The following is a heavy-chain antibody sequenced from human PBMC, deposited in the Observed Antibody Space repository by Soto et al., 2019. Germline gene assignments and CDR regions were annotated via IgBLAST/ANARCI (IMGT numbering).Heavy chain of an antibody. D-gene: IGHD4-17*01. CDR1: GFTFSSYG. CDR2: IWYDGSNK. J-gene: IGHJ6*02. CDR3: ARSSVTTLNGMDV. Sequence: QVQLVESGGGVVQPGRSLRLSCAASGFTFSSYGMHWVRQAPGTGLEWVAVIWYDGSNKYYADSVKGRFTISRDNSKNTLYLQMNSLRAEDTAVYYCARSSVTTLNGMDVWGQGTTVTVSS. V-gene: IGHV3-33*01.